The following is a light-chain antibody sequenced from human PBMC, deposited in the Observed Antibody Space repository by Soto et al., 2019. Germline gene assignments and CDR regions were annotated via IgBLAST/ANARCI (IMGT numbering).Light chain of an antibody. CDR3: CSHADKNPHV. CDR2: XXX. J-gene: IGLJ1*01. V-gene: IGLV2-11*01. CDR1: SSDVGRYNI. Sequence: QSVLTQPRSVSGSPGQSVTISCTGTSSDVGRYNIVSWYQQHPGKVPKLIIXXXXKXXXXXXXXXXXSKSGNTASLIISGXXVXDXXXXYCCSHADKNPHVFGTGTKVTVL.